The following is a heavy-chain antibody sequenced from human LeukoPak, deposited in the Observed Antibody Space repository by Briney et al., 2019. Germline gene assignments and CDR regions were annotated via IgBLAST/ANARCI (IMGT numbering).Heavy chain of an antibody. J-gene: IGHJ5*02. D-gene: IGHD6-13*01. V-gene: IGHV3-23*01. CDR2: IRDSGAYG. CDR1: GFTFSNYA. Sequence: GGSLRLSCAASGFTFSNYAMGWVRQAPGKGLEWVSTIRDSGAYGFYADSAKGRFTISRDNSNNTVYLQMNSLRVGDTALYYCVKHVGSRWSNNRFDPWGQGTLVTVS. CDR3: VKHVGSRWSNNRFDP.